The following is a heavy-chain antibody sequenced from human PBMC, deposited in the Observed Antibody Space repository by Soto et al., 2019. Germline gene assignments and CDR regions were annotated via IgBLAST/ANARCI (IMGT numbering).Heavy chain of an antibody. CDR1: GGTFSSYA. V-gene: IGHV1-69*13. D-gene: IGHD3-22*01. CDR2: IIPIFGTA. J-gene: IGHJ4*02. Sequence: GASVKVSCKASGGTFSSYAISWVRQAPGQGLEWMGGIIPIFGTANYAQKFQGRVTITADESTSTAYMELSSLRSEDTAVYYCARESRYYYDSSGYVYYFDYWGQGTLVTVSS. CDR3: ARESRYYYDSSGYVYYFDY.